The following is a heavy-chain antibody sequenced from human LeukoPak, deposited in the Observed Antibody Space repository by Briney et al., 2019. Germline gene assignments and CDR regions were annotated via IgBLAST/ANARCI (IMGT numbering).Heavy chain of an antibody. J-gene: IGHJ5*02. V-gene: IGHV4-34*01. Sequence: SETLSLTCAVYGGSFSGYYWSWIRQPPGKGLEWIGENNHSGSTNYNPSLKSRVTISVDTSKNQFSLKLSSVTAADTAVYYCATLKGVVPAARKVRNWFDPWGQGTLVTVSS. CDR1: GGSFSGYY. D-gene: IGHD2-2*01. CDR2: NNHSGST. CDR3: ATLKGVVPAARKVRNWFDP.